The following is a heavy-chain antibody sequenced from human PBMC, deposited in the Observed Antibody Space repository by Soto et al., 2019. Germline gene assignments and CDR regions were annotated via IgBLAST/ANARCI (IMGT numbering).Heavy chain of an antibody. CDR1: GGSFSGYY. CDR3: ASTQNYYDSSGYYYYFDY. CDR2: INHSGST. J-gene: IGHJ4*02. V-gene: IGHV4-34*01. Sequence: SETLSLTCAVYGGSFSGYYWSWIRQPPGKGLEWIGEINHSGSTNYNPSLKSRVTISVDTSKNQFSLKLSSVTAADTAVYYCASTQNYYDSSGYYYYFDYWGQGTLVTV. D-gene: IGHD3-22*01.